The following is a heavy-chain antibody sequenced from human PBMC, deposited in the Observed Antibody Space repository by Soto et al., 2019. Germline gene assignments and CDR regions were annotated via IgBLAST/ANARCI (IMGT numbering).Heavy chain of an antibody. CDR1: GGSISSYY. CDR2: IYYSGST. CDR3: ARGNGVRGYDFWSGFRFDP. V-gene: IGHV4-59*01. J-gene: IGHJ5*02. Sequence: QVQLQESGPGLVKPSETLSLTCTVSGGSISSYYWSWIRQPPGKGLEWIGYIYYSGSTNYNPSLKSRVTISVDTSKNQFSLKLSSVTAADTAVYYCARGNGVRGYDFWSGFRFDPWGQGTMVTVSS. D-gene: IGHD3-3*01.